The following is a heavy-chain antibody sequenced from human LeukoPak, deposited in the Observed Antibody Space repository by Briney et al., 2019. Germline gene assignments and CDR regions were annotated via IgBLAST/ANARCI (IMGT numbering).Heavy chain of an antibody. CDR2: IYTSGST. J-gene: IGHJ6*03. CDR1: GGSISSYY. Sequence: SETLSLTCTVSGGSISSYYWSWIRRPAGKGLEWIGRIYTSGSTNYNPSLKSRVTMSVDTSKNQFSLKLSSVTAADTAVYYCARIRKSYYYGSGSYSPAYYYYYMDVWGKGTTVTISS. D-gene: IGHD3-10*01. V-gene: IGHV4-4*07. CDR3: ARIRKSYYYGSGSYSPAYYYYYMDV.